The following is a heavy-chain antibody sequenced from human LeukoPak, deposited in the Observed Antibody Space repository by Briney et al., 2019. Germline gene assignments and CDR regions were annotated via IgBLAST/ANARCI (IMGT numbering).Heavy chain of an antibody. V-gene: IGHV3-23*01. J-gene: IGHJ4*02. Sequence: GGSLRLSCAASGFTFSSYAMSWVRQAPGSGLEWVSVISGGGGDTFYADSVKGRFTTSRDNSTNTLFLQINNRRAEDTAVYYCGKEEKRVITPGLDYWGQGTLVTVSS. CDR1: GFTFSSYA. CDR2: ISGGGGDT. D-gene: IGHD4-23*01. CDR3: GKEEKRVITPGLDY.